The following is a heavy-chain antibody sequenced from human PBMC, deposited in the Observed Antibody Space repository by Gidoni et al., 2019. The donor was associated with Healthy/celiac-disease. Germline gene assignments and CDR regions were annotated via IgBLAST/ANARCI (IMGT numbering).Heavy chain of an antibody. D-gene: IGHD6-19*01. CDR3: AKDPVGSSGWQGDY. Sequence: EVQLLESGGGFVQPGGSLSLSCSAPGFSFSIYGMSWVRQAPGEGLEWVSAISGSGGSTYYADSVKGRFTISRDNSKNTLYLKMNSLRAEDTAVYYCAKDPVGSSGWQGDYWGQGTLVTVSS. J-gene: IGHJ4*02. CDR2: ISGSGGST. V-gene: IGHV3-23*01. CDR1: GFSFSIYG.